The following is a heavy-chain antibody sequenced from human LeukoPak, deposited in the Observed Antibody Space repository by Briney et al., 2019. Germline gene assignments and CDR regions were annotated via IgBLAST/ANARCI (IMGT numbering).Heavy chain of an antibody. CDR3: ARDYSGYDYAFDY. D-gene: IGHD5-12*01. CDR1: GFTFSSYS. V-gene: IGHV3-21*01. J-gene: IGHJ4*02. Sequence: GGSLRLSCAASGFTFSSYSMNWVRQAPGKGLEWVSSISSSSSYIYYADSVKGRFTISRDNAKNSLYLQMNSLRAEDTAVYYCARDYSGYDYAFDYWAREPWSPSPQ. CDR2: ISSSSSYI.